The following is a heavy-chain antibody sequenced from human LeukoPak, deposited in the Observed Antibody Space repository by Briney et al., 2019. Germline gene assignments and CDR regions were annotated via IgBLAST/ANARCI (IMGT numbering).Heavy chain of an antibody. CDR1: GYTFTSYY. Sequence: ASVRVSCKASGYTFTSYYMHWVRHAPGQGLEWMGIINPSGGSTSYAQKFQGRGNMTRDTSTSRVYMELSSLRSEDTAVYYCARDHPLLWFGELLQQQRYNWFDPWGQGTLVTVSS. V-gene: IGHV1-46*03. CDR2: INPSGGST. CDR3: ARDHPLLWFGELLQQQRYNWFDP. D-gene: IGHD3-10*01. J-gene: IGHJ5*02.